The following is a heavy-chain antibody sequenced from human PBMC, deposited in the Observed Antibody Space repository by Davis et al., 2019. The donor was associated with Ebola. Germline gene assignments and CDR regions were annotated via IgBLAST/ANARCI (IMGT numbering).Heavy chain of an antibody. J-gene: IGHJ6*02. CDR1: GFTFRNYW. D-gene: IGHD3-22*01. CDR3: TRAHYYDSSGYFYYYYGMDV. CDR2: IRSKAYGGTT. Sequence: GGSLRLSCAASGFTFRNYWMSWVRQAPGKGLEWVGFIRSKAYGGTTEYAASVKGRFTISRDDSKSIAYLQMNSLKTEDTAVYYCTRAHYYDSSGYFYYYYGMDVWGQGTTVTVSS. V-gene: IGHV3-49*04.